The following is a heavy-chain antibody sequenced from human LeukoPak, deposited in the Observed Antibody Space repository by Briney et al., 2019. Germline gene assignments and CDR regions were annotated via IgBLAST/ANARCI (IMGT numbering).Heavy chain of an antibody. CDR3: ARVSHYDFWSGYSPDY. D-gene: IGHD3-3*01. CDR1: GFTFSSYS. Sequence: KTGGSLRLSCAASGFTFSSYSMNWVRQAPGKGLEWVSSISSSSSYIYYADSVKGRFTISRDNAKNSLYLQMNSLRAEDTAVYYCARVSHYDFWSGYSPDYWGQGTLVTVSS. J-gene: IGHJ4*02. CDR2: ISSSSSYI. V-gene: IGHV3-21*01.